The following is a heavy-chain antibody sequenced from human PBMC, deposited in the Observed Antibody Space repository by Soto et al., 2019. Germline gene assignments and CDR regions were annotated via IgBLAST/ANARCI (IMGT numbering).Heavy chain of an antibody. V-gene: IGHV3-53*04. CDR3: ARVDMGPSITAATTVFPLQDY. CDR2: IYSDGST. Sequence: EVQLVESGGGLVQPGGSLRLSCAASGFTVSSNYMNWVRQAPGKGLEWVSVIYSDGSTYYADSAKGRFTISRHNYKNTLYLQMNSLRAEDKAIYYCARVDMGPSITAATTVFPLQDYWGQGTLVTVSS. J-gene: IGHJ4*02. CDR1: GFTVSSNY. D-gene: IGHD6-13*01.